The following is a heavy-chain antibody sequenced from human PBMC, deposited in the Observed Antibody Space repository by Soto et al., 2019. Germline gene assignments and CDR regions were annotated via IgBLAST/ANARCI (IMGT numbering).Heavy chain of an antibody. Sequence: GGSLRLSCAASGFTFSSYEMNWVRQAPGKGLEWVSYISSSGSTIYYADSVKGRFTISRDNAKNSLYLQMNSLRAEDTAVYYCARDLWPSYGMDVWGQGTTVTVS. J-gene: IGHJ6*02. CDR3: ARDLWPSYGMDV. CDR2: ISSSGSTI. V-gene: IGHV3-48*03. D-gene: IGHD3-10*01. CDR1: GFTFSSYE.